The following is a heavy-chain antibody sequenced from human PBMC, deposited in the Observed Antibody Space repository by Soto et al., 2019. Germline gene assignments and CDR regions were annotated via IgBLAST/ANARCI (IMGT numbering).Heavy chain of an antibody. V-gene: IGHV4-34*01. Sequence: SETLSLTCAVYGVSFNSYFWNWVRQPPGKGLEWIGEATPYGRSNYNPSLKSRVTISKDTSKNQFSLGLSSVTAADTALYYCARRRISGRRGGAFDIWGQGTMVTVSS. CDR1: GVSFNSYF. CDR3: ARRRISGRRGGAFDI. D-gene: IGHD6-6*01. CDR2: ATPYGRS. J-gene: IGHJ3*02.